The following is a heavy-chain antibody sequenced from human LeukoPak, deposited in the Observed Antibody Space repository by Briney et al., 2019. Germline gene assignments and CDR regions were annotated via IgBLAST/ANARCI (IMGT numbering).Heavy chain of an antibody. CDR2: IKGDGIST. Sequence: PGGSLRLSCEASGFTFSSYGMHWVRQAPGKGLVWVSRIKGDGISTNYADSVKGRFTIFRDNAKNSLYLQMNSLRAEDTALYYCAKDNSVAVDPTEGMDVWGQGTTVTVSS. CDR3: AKDNSVAVDPTEGMDV. CDR1: GFTFSSYG. V-gene: IGHV3-74*01. J-gene: IGHJ6*02. D-gene: IGHD6-19*01.